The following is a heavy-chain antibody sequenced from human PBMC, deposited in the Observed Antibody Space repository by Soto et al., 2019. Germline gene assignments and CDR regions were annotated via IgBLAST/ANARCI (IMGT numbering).Heavy chain of an antibody. CDR2: ISSSSSYI. CDR3: AGGADYYDSSGYDDAFDI. J-gene: IGHJ3*02. D-gene: IGHD3-22*01. Sequence: GGSLRLSCAASGFTFSSYSMNWVRQAPGKGLEWVSSISSSSSYIYYADSVKGRLTISRDNAKNSLYLQMNSLRAEDTAVYYCAGGADYYDSSGYDDAFDIWGQGTMVTVSS. CDR1: GFTFSSYS. V-gene: IGHV3-21*01.